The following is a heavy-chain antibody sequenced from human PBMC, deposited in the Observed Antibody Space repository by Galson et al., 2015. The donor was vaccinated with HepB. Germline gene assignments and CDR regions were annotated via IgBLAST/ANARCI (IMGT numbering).Heavy chain of an antibody. D-gene: IGHD3-10*01. V-gene: IGHV1-69*13. Sequence: SVKVSCKASGGTFSSYAISWVRRAPGQGLEWMGGIIPIFGTANYAQKFQGRVTITADESTSTAYMELSSLRSEDTAVYYCARNPAQETMVRGVIDYYYYYMDVWGKGTTVTVSS. CDR3: ARNPAQETMVRGVIDYYYYYMDV. CDR2: IIPIFGTA. J-gene: IGHJ6*03. CDR1: GGTFSSYA.